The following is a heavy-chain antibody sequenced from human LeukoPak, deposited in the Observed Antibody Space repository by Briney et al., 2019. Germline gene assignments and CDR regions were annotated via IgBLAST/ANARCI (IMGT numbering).Heavy chain of an antibody. V-gene: IGHV6-1*01. CDR3: ARGYDSSGYYPHPLDY. J-gene: IGHJ4*02. D-gene: IGHD3-22*01. CDR1: GDSVSSNSAA. Sequence: SQTLSLTCAISGDSVSSNSAAWNWIRQSPSRGLEWLGRTYYRSKWYNDYAVSVKSRITINPDTSKNQFSLQLNSVTPEDTAVYYCARGYDSSGYYPHPLDYWGQGTLVTVSS. CDR2: TYYRSKWYN.